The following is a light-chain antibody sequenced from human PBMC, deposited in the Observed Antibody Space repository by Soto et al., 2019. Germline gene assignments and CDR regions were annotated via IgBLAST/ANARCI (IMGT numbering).Light chain of an antibody. CDR1: QTVSSSY. Sequence: EIVVTQSPATLSLSPGERATLSCGASQTVSSSYVAWYQQKTGLAPRLLIYDASSRSTGIPDRFSGSGSGTDFTPTSGRLEPEDFAVYYCQQYDNSAPLSFGGGTKVEIK. CDR3: QQYDNSAPLS. CDR2: DAS. V-gene: IGKV3D-20*01. J-gene: IGKJ4*01.